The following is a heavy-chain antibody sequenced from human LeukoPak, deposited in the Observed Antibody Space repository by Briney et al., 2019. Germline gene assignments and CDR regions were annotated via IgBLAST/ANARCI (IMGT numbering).Heavy chain of an antibody. CDR1: GFTSSSYA. CDR3: AKGPYYYDSSGYPNYFDY. Sequence: GGPLRLSCAASGFTSSSYAMSWVRQAPGKGLEWVSAISGSGGSTYYADSVKGRFTISRDNSKNTLYLQMNSLRAEDTAVYYCAKGPYYYDSSGYPNYFDYWGQGTLVTVSS. V-gene: IGHV3-23*01. D-gene: IGHD3-22*01. CDR2: ISGSGGST. J-gene: IGHJ4*02.